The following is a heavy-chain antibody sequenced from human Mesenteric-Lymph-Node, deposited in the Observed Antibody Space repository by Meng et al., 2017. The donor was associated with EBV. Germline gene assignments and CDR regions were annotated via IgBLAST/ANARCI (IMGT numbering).Heavy chain of an antibody. Sequence: EVQLVEAGGGLVMPGGSLSLSFAAVGFTFSDSCMNWVRHAPWKGLEWVSYIRDSSSNINYADSVKGRFTISRDNAKNSLYLKMNSLRPEDTAIYYCARDLYVVVAAAGHNLFDHWGQGTLVTVSS. CDR1: GFTFSDSC. D-gene: IGHD2-15*01. CDR2: IRDSSSNI. J-gene: IGHJ5*02. CDR3: ARDLYVVVAAAGHNLFDH. V-gene: IGHV3-21*01.